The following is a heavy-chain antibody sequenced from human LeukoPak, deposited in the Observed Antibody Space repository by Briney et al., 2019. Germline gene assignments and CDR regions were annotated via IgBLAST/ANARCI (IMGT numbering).Heavy chain of an antibody. Sequence: GRSLRLSCAASGFTFDDHGMHWVRQAPGKGLEWVSGISWSSGIIGYADSVKGRFTISRDNAKNTLYLQMSSLSVDDTAMYYCARDLWDSGVVINGFDKWGQGTVVTVSS. CDR1: GFTFDDHG. J-gene: IGHJ3*02. CDR3: ARDLWDSGVVINGFDK. CDR2: ISWSSGII. V-gene: IGHV3-9*01. D-gene: IGHD3-3*01.